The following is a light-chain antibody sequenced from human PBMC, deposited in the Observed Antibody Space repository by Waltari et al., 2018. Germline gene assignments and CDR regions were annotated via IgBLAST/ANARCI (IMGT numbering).Light chain of an antibody. V-gene: IGKV3-20*01. J-gene: IGKJ1*01. Sequence: EIMSTQSPRTLSLSPGERATLSCRASQSISKYLARYQQKPGQTPRLLIYDASVRATGIPDRFSGSGSGTDFSLTISRLEPEDFAVYYCQKYGTLPGTFGQGTKVEIK. CDR2: DAS. CDR1: QSISKY. CDR3: QKYGTLPGT.